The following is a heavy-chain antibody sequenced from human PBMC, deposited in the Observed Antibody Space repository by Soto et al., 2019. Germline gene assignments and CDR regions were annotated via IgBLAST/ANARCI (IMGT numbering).Heavy chain of an antibody. CDR2: IYAGGST. V-gene: IGHV3-53*02. Sequence: EVQLVGTGGGLVQPGGSLRLSCAASGLTVTSNYMSWVRQAPGKGLEWVSVIYAGGSTHYADSVKGRFTISRDNSKNTLFLQMNSLRAEDTAVYYCAGSKLGTYYFDYWGQGTLVTVSS. CDR3: AGSKLGTYYFDY. D-gene: IGHD7-27*01. J-gene: IGHJ4*02. CDR1: GLTVTSNY.